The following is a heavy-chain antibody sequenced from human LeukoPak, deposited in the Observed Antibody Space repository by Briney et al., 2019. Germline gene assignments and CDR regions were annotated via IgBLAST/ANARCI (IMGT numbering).Heavy chain of an antibody. J-gene: IGHJ4*02. D-gene: IGHD2-15*01. CDR3: AKVFCSGGSCYPHTFDY. V-gene: IGHV3-30*02. CDR2: IRNDGSIK. Sequence: GGSLRLSCAASRFTFSTYGMHCVRQAPGKGLYWVACIRNDGSIKYYADSVKGRFTISRDNSENTLYLQMNSLRPEDPAMYYCAKVFCSGGSCYPHTFDYWGQGILVTVSS. CDR1: RFTFSTYG.